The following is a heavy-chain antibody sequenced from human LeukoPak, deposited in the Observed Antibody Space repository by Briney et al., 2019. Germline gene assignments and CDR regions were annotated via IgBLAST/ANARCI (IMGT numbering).Heavy chain of an antibody. D-gene: IGHD5-18*01. V-gene: IGHV4-59*08. Sequence: KPSETLSLTCTVSGGSISSYYWSWLRQPPGKGLEWIGYIYYSGSTNYNPSLKSRVTISVDTSKNQFSLKLSSVTAADTAVYYCASSVDTAMVASGVFDYWGQGTLVTVSS. CDR1: GGSISSYY. CDR2: IYYSGST. CDR3: ASSVDTAMVASGVFDY. J-gene: IGHJ4*02.